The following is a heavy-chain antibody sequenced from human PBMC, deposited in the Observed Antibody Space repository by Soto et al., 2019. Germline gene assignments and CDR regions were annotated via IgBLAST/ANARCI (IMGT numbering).Heavy chain of an antibody. D-gene: IGHD3-22*01. V-gene: IGHV2-5*02. CDR1: GFSLSTSGVG. CDR2: IYWDHSE. J-gene: IGHJ2*01. Sequence: QITLKESGPTLVKPTQTLTLTCTFSGFSLSTSGVGVGWIRQPPGKALEWLALIYWDHSERYSPSLKSRLTITKDTSKNQVVLTLTNMDPVDTATYYCTLTVRWLYFDLWGRGTLVTVSS. CDR3: TLTVRWLYFDL.